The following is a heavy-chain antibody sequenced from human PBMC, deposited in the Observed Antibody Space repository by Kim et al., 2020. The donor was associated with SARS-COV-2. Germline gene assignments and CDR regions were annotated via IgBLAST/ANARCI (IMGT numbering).Heavy chain of an antibody. CDR2: INSNCGGT. J-gene: IGHJ1*01. CDR1: GYTFTGYY. V-gene: IGHV1-2*02. Sequence: ASVKVSCKASGYTFTGYYIHWVRQAPGQGLEWMGWINSNCGGTNYAQNFQGRVTMTRDTSITTAYMELSSLRSDDTAIYYCARGPTNCGGDCYYAHWGQGTLVTVSS. CDR3: ARGPTNCGGDCYYAH. D-gene: IGHD2-21*01.